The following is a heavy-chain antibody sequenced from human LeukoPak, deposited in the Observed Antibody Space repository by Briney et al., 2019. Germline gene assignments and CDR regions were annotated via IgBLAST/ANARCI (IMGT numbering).Heavy chain of an antibody. D-gene: IGHD1-26*01. Sequence: SETLSLTCAVSGGSISSSNWWSWARQPPGKGLEWIGEIYHSGSTNYNPSLKSRVTISVDTSKNQFSLKLSSVTAADTAVYYCARHSWELGGVGWFDPWGQGTLVTVSS. J-gene: IGHJ5*02. V-gene: IGHV4-4*02. CDR2: IYHSGST. CDR1: GGSISSSNW. CDR3: ARHSWELGGVGWFDP.